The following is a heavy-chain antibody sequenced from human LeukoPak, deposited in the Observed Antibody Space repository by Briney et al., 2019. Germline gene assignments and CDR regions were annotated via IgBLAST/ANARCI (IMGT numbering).Heavy chain of an antibody. Sequence: GGSLRLSCAASGFTFSSYWMNWVRQAPGKGLVWVSRINTDGSHTSHADSVKGRITISRDNAKNTLYLLMNSLRAEDTAVYYCATDYYGPDHWGQGTLVTVSS. CDR3: ATDYYGPDH. V-gene: IGHV3-74*01. CDR2: INTDGSHT. J-gene: IGHJ4*02. CDR1: GFTFSSYW. D-gene: IGHD3-10*01.